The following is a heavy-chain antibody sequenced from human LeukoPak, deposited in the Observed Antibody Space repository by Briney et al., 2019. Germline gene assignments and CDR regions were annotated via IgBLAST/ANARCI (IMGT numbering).Heavy chain of an antibody. CDR2: ISYDGSNE. D-gene: IGHD3-9*01. Sequence: PGRSLRLSCAASGFTFSSYALHWVRQAPGKGLEWVAVISYDGSNEYYADSVKGRFTISRDNSKNTVYLQMNSLRAEDTALYYCARDRPGNYVILTGYIYSYYYAMDVWGQGTTVTVSS. CDR3: ARDRPGNYVILTGYIYSYYYAMDV. CDR1: GFTFSSYA. J-gene: IGHJ6*02. V-gene: IGHV3-30*04.